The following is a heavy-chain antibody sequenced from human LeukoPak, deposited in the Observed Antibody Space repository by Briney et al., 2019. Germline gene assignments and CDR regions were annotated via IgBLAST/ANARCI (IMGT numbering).Heavy chain of an antibody. CDR3: ARDIHSVAFDI. CDR2: ISGSGSST. V-gene: IGHV3-23*01. CDR1: GFTFSNFG. Sequence: PGGSLRLSCAASGFTFSNFGMSWVRQAPGKGLEWVSVISGSGSSTYYADSVKGRFTISRDNAKRSVYLQMNSLGVEDAAVYYCARDIHSVAFDIWGQGTMVTVSS. J-gene: IGHJ3*02.